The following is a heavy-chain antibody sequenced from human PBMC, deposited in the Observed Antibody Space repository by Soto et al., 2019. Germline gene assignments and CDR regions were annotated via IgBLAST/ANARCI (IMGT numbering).Heavy chain of an antibody. Sequence: SVKVSCKASGGTFSSYAISWVRQAPGQGLEWMGGIIPIFGTANYAQKFQGRVTITADESTSTAYMELSSLRSEDTAVYYCARDYYDSSGYYQYYYYYGMDVWGQGTTVTVSS. J-gene: IGHJ6*02. CDR2: IIPIFGTA. V-gene: IGHV1-69*13. D-gene: IGHD3-22*01. CDR3: ARDYYDSSGYYQYYYYYGMDV. CDR1: GGTFSSYA.